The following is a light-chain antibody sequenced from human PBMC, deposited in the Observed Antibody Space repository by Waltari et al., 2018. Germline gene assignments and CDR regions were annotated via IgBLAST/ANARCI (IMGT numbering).Light chain of an antibody. CDR2: EVS. CDR3: MQGKDLPLT. CDR1: QRLLHHDGNTY. Sequence: DIVMTQTPLPLSVIPGQPASISCKSSQRLLHHDGNTYSYWYLQRPGQSPQLLIYEVSRRFSGVPDRFSGSGSGTDFTLKISRVEADDVGVYFCMQGKDLPLTFGGGT. V-gene: IGKV2-29*02. J-gene: IGKJ4*01.